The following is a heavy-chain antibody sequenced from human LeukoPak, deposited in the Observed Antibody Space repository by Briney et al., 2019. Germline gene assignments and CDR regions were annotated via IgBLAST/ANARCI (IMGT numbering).Heavy chain of an antibody. CDR3: ARVGIAAAGNLIDY. CDR1: GYTFTNYA. J-gene: IGHJ4*02. V-gene: IGHV7-4-1*02. CDR2: INTNTGNP. Sequence: ASVKVSCKASGYTFTNYAMNWVRQAPGQGLEWMGWINTNTGNPTYAQGFTGRFVFSLDTSVSTAYLQISSLKAEDTAVYYCARVGIAAAGNLIDYWGQGTLVTVSS. D-gene: IGHD6-13*01.